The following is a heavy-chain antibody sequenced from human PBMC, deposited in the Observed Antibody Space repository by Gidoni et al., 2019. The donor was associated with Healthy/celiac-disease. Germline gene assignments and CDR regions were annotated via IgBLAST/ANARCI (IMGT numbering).Heavy chain of an antibody. D-gene: IGHD2-2*02. CDR2: INHSGST. J-gene: IGHJ3*02. CDR1: GGSFGGYY. CDR3: ARARSRYQLLYRGRSDAFDI. Sequence: QVQLQQWGAGLLKPSETLSLICTVDGGSFGGYYWSWIRQPPGKGLEWIGEINHSGSTNYNPSLKSRVTISVDTSKNQFSLKLSSVTAADTAVYYCARARSRYQLLYRGRSDAFDIWGQGTMVTVSS. V-gene: IGHV4-34*01.